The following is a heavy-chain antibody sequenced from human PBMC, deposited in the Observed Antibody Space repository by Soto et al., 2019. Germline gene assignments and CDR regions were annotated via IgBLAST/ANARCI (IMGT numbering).Heavy chain of an antibody. V-gene: IGHV4-59*08. CDR2: IYYSGST. D-gene: IGHD3-3*02. J-gene: IGHJ5*02. CDR3: ASPKIAFYNWFDP. Sequence: SETLSLTCTVSGGSISSYYWSWIRQPPGKGLEWIGYIYYSGSTNYNPSLKSRVTMSVDTSKNQFSLKLSSVTAADTAVYYCASPKIAFYNWFDPWGQGTLVTVSS. CDR1: GGSISSYY.